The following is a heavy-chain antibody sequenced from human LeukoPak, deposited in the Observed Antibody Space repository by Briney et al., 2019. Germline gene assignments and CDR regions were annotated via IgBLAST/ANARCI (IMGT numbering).Heavy chain of an antibody. CDR2: ISGSGGST. CDR3: AKSPLGTSWPYYFYMDV. V-gene: IGHV3-23*01. CDR1: GFTFSNYA. Sequence: GGSLRLSCAASGFTFSNYAMNWVRQAPGKGLEWVSAISGSGGSTYYADSVKGRFTISRDNSKNTLYPQMNSLRAEDTAVYYCAKSPLGTSWPYYFYMDVWGTGTTVTVSS. J-gene: IGHJ6*03. D-gene: IGHD2-2*01.